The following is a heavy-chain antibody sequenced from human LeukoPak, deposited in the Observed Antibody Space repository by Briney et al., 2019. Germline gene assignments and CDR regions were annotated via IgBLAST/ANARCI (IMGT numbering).Heavy chain of an antibody. Sequence: GESLKVSCKGSGYSFTSYWIGWVRRMPGKGLEWMGIIYPGDSDTRYSPSFQGQVTISADKSISTAYLQWSSLKASDTAMYYCARSMNYGSGSYYNQYWYFDLWGRGTLVTVSS. CDR2: IYPGDSDT. J-gene: IGHJ2*01. V-gene: IGHV5-51*01. D-gene: IGHD3-10*01. CDR3: ARSMNYGSGSYYNQYWYFDL. CDR1: GYSFTSYW.